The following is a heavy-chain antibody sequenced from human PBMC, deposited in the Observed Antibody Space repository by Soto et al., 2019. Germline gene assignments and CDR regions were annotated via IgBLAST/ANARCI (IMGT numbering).Heavy chain of an antibody. CDR1: GFTFDDYA. J-gene: IGHJ4*02. CDR3: AKGRYGSGSYYFDY. V-gene: IGHV3-9*01. D-gene: IGHD3-10*01. Sequence: GGSLRLSCAASGFTFDDYAMHWVRQAPGKGLEWVSGISWNSGSIGYADSVKGRFTISRDNAKNSLYLQMNSLRAEDTALYYCAKGRYGSGSYYFDYWGQGTLVTVSS. CDR2: ISWNSGSI.